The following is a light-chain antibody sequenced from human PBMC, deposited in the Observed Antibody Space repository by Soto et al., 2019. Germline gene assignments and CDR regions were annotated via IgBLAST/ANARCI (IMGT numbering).Light chain of an antibody. CDR3: SSYTSSSTPYA. Sequence: QSGLTQPASVSGSPGQSITISCTGTSSDVGGYNYVSWYQQHPGKAPKLMIYEVSNRPSGVSNRFSGSKSGNTASLTISGLQAEDEADYYCSSYTSSSTPYAFGTGTKVTVL. CDR1: SSDVGGYNY. CDR2: EVS. V-gene: IGLV2-14*01. J-gene: IGLJ1*01.